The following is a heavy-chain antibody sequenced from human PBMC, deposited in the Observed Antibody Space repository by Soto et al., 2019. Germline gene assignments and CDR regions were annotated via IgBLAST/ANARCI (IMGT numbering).Heavy chain of an antibody. CDR1: GDSVTRSRYY. CDR3: ATEGGVVDANWFGP. J-gene: IGHJ5*02. Sequence: QLQLQESGPGLVKPSETLSLTCTVSGDSVTRSRYYWGWLRQPPGKGLEWIGSIYYSGSTYYNPSLKSRITISIDTSKNQFSLNMNSMTAADTAVYYCATEGGVVDANWFGPWGQGTLVTVSA. D-gene: IGHD3-22*01. V-gene: IGHV4-39*02. CDR2: IYYSGST.